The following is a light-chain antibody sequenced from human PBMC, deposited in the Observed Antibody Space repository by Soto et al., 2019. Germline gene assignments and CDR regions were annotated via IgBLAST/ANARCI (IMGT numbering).Light chain of an antibody. CDR1: SSMW. CDR2: DVS. CDR3: QHTSDFT. Sequence: DIQMTQSPSTLAASVGDTVTMTCRSSSMWLAWYQKKPGKAPKLLIYDVSNLERGVPPRCSGSTSGAESTLTITGLQHDDLGTYYCQHTSDFTFGQGTKVEIK. V-gene: IGKV1-5*01. J-gene: IGKJ2*01.